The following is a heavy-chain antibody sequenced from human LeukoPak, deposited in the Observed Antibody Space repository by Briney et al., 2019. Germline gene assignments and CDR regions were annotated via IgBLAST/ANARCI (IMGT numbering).Heavy chain of an antibody. CDR3: ARALDSSGYWYYFDY. CDR2: ISYDGSNK. D-gene: IGHD3-22*01. J-gene: IGHJ4*02. CDR1: GFTFSSYA. V-gene: IGHV3-30-3*01. Sequence: GGSLRLSCAASGFTFSSYAMHWVRQAPGKGLEWVAVISYDGSNKYYADSVKGRFTISRDNSKNTLYLQMNSLRAEDTAVYYCARALDSSGYWYYFDYWGQGTLVTVSS.